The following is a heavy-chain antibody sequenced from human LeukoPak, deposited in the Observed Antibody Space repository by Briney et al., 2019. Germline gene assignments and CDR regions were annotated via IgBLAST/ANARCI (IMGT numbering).Heavy chain of an antibody. J-gene: IGHJ4*02. D-gene: IGHD3-22*01. Sequence: SETLSLTCTVSGGSISSYYWSWIRQPPGKGLEWIGYIYYSGSTNYNPSLKSRVTMSFDTSKDQFSLNLSSVTAADTAVYYCARVPLSYYYDSSGYSKPYYFDYWGQGTLVIVSS. V-gene: IGHV4-59*01. CDR3: ARVPLSYYYDSSGYSKPYYFDY. CDR2: IYYSGST. CDR1: GGSISSYY.